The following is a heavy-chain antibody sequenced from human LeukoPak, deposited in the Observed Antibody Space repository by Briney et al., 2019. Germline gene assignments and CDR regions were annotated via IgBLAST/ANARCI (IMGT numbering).Heavy chain of an antibody. CDR2: INTYSANT. CDR1: GYTFNNHD. D-gene: IGHD6-6*01. Sequence: ASVKVSCKASGYTFNNHDINWVRQAPGRGLEWMGWINTYSANTNYAQEFQDRVIMTTHTSTNTAYMELRSLRSDDTAVYYCAREGGVARPPYLYYYIDVWGKGTTVTVSS. J-gene: IGHJ6*03. V-gene: IGHV1-18*01. CDR3: AREGGVARPPYLYYYIDV.